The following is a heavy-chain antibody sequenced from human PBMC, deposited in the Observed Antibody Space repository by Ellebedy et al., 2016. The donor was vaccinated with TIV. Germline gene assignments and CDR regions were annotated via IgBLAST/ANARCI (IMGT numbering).Heavy chain of an antibody. J-gene: IGHJ4*02. CDR3: ARDPIAARQLGYFDY. CDR2: ISYDGSNK. V-gene: IGHV3-30-3*01. D-gene: IGHD6-6*01. Sequence: LSLTCAASGFTLSSYAMHWVRQAPGKGLEWVAVISYDGSNKYYADSVKGRFTISRDNSKNTLFLQMNSLRTEDTAVYYCARDPIAARQLGYFDYWGQGTLVTVSS. CDR1: GFTLSSYA.